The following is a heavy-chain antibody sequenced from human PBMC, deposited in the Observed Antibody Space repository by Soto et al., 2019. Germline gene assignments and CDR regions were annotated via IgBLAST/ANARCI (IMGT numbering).Heavy chain of an antibody. CDR3: ARHVGVPGTRGFDY. Sequence: QVHLQESGPGLVEPSETLSLTCAVSGVSVSETYWWSGVRQPPGKGLEWIGEISHRGTPHYNASLWSRVSMSTDTSRNQISLTLMSVTAADSASYFCARHVGVPGTRGFDYWGQGTLVTVSS. V-gene: IGHV4-4*02. D-gene: IGHD6-13*01. J-gene: IGHJ4*02. CDR2: ISHRGTP. CDR1: GVSVSETYW.